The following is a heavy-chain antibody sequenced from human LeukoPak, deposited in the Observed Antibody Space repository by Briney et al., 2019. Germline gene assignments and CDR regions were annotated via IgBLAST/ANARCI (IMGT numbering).Heavy chain of an antibody. V-gene: IGHV1-69*05. CDR1: GGTFSSYA. CDR3: AREAYSSSWYYFDY. D-gene: IGHD6-13*01. CDR2: IIPIFGTA. Sequence: SVKVSCKASGGTFSSYAISWVRQAPGQGLEWMGGIIPIFGTANYAQKFQGRVTITRDTPASTAYMELSSLRSEDTAVYYCAREAYSSSWYYFDYWGQGTLVTVSS. J-gene: IGHJ4*02.